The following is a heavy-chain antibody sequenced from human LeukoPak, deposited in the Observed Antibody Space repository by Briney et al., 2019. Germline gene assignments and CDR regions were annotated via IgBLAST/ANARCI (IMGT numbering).Heavy chain of an antibody. Sequence: PSETLSLTCTVSGGSISSSSYYWGWIRQPPGKGLEWIGSIYYSGSTYYNPSLKSRVTISVDTSKNQFSLKLSSVTAADTAVYYCARHHRGRSGCSGGSCYTYYYYYYYMDVWGKGTTVTISS. CDR3: ARHHRGRSGCSGGSCYTYYYYYYYMDV. CDR1: GGSISSSSYY. V-gene: IGHV4-39*01. D-gene: IGHD2-15*01. J-gene: IGHJ6*03. CDR2: IYYSGST.